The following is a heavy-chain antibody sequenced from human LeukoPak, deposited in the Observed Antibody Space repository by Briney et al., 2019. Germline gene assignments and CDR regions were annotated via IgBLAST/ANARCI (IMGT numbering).Heavy chain of an antibody. V-gene: IGHV4-59*01. CDR2: IYYSGST. Sequence: SETLSLTCTVSGGSISSYYWSWIRQPPGKGLEWIGYIYYSGSTNYNPSLKSRVTISVDTSKNQFSLKLSSVTAADTAVYYCARLLSSPPDYYYYYGMDVWGQGTTVTVPS. J-gene: IGHJ6*02. D-gene: IGHD2-15*01. CDR3: ARLLSSPPDYYYYYGMDV. CDR1: GGSISSYY.